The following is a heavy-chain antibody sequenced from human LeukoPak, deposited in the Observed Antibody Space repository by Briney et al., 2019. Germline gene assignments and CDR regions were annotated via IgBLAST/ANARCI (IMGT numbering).Heavy chain of an antibody. CDR3: ARYCSDISCYSFDV. D-gene: IGHD2-2*01. J-gene: IGHJ3*01. CDR2: IYTGGST. CDR1: GFTVSSDY. V-gene: IGHV3-53*01. Sequence: GGSLRPSCAASGFTVSSDYMSWVRQAPGKGLEWVSVIYTGGSTYYADSVKGRFTISRDNSKNTLCLQMNSLRAEDTAVYYCARYCSDISCYSFDVWGQGTMVTVSS.